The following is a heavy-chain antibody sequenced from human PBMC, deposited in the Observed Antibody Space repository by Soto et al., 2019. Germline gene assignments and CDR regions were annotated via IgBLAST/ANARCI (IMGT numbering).Heavy chain of an antibody. CDR2: ISSSSSYT. J-gene: IGHJ4*02. V-gene: IGHV3-11*06. Sequence: GGSLRLSCAASGFTFSDYYMSWIRQAPGKGLEWVSYISSSSSYTNYADSVKGRFTISRDNAKNSLYLQMNSPRAEDTAVYYCARHSSGWYSDHYWGQGTLVTVSS. CDR1: GFTFSDYY. CDR3: ARHSSGWYSDHY. D-gene: IGHD6-19*01.